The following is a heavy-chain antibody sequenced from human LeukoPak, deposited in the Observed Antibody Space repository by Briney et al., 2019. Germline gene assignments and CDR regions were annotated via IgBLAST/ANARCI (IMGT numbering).Heavy chain of an antibody. J-gene: IGHJ4*02. D-gene: IGHD2-21*01. V-gene: IGHV3-15*07. CDR3: ITPLPYSAQ. Sequence: PGGSLRLSRAASGLSFSNAYMNWVRQAPGKGLEWVGRIKPKTDGETTEYAAPVKGRFSISRDDSKNMLYLQMNSLKTEDTAVYYCITPLPYSAQGGQGTLVTVSS. CDR2: IKPKTDGETT. CDR1: GLSFSNAY.